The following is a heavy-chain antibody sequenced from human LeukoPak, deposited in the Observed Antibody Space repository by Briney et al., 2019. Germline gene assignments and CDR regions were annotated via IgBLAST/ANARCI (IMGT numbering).Heavy chain of an antibody. CDR2: ISAHNGNT. D-gene: IGHD2-15*01. V-gene: IGHV1-18*01. J-gene: IGHJ4*02. Sequence: GASVKVSCKASGYTFTSYGISWVRQAPGQGLEWMGWISAHNGNTHYAQKFQGRVTMTTDTSTSVVYMELRSLKSDDTAVYYCARVVAATPNFDYWGQGTLVTVSS. CDR3: ARVVAATPNFDY. CDR1: GYTFTSYG.